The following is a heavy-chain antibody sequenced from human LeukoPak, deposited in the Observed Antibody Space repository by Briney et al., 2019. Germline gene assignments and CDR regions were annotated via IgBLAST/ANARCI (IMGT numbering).Heavy chain of an antibody. V-gene: IGHV1-46*01. D-gene: IGHD2-15*01. CDR2: INPSGGST. J-gene: IGHJ4*02. Sequence: ASVKVSCKASGYTFTSYYMHWVRQAPGQGLEWMGIINPSGGSTSYAQKFQGRVTMTRDMSTSTVYMELSSLRSEDTAVYYCAKDLSVVAATKGPDYWGQGTLVTVSS. CDR3: AKDLSVVAATKGPDY. CDR1: GYTFTSYY.